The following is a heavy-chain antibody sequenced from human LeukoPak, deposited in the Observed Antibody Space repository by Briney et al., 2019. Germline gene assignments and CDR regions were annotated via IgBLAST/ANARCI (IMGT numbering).Heavy chain of an antibody. J-gene: IGHJ3*02. Sequence: SETLSLTCTVSGGSISSSSYYWGWIRQPPGKGLEWIGSVYYSGSTYYNPSLNSRVTMSVDTSKNQFSLKLSSVTAADTAVYYCARRTTGTHADAFDIWGQGTMVTVSS. CDR3: ARRTTGTHADAFDI. D-gene: IGHD1-1*01. CDR2: VYYSGST. CDR1: GGSISSSSYY. V-gene: IGHV4-39*01.